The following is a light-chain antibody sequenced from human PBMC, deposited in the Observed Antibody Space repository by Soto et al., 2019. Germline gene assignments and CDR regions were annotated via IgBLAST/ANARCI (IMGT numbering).Light chain of an antibody. CDR1: SSDVGGYNY. J-gene: IGLJ1*01. V-gene: IGLV2-14*01. CDR3: SSYTSSNTLYV. Sequence: QSALTQPASVSGSPGQSITISCTGTSSDVGGYNYVSWYQQHPGKAPKLLIFEVSNRPSEVSDRFSGSKSANTASLTISGLQADDEADYYCSSYTSSNTLYVFGTGTKLTFL. CDR2: EVS.